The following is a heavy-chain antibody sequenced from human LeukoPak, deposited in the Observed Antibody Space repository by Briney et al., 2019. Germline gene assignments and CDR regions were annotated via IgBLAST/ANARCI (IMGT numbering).Heavy chain of an antibody. CDR1: GYTLTELS. J-gene: IGHJ3*02. CDR3: PTYSPSMVVTIWDAFDI. V-gene: IGHV1-24*01. D-gene: IGHD4-23*01. CDR2: FDPEDGET. Sequence: GASVKVSCKVSGYTLTELSMHWVRQAPGKGLEWMGGFDPEDGETIYAQKFQGRVTMTEDTSTDTAYMELSSLRSEDTAVYYCPTYSPSMVVTIWDAFDIWGQGTMVTVSS.